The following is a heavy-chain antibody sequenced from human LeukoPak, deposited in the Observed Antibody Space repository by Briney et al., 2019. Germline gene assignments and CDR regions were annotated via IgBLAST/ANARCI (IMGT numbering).Heavy chain of an antibody. D-gene: IGHD2-15*01. V-gene: IGHV3-30-3*01. CDR3: ARAPRGFLPTYYYYGLDV. J-gene: IGHJ6*02. CDR2: ISYDGSNK. Sequence: GGSLRLSCAASGFTFSSYAVHWVRQAPGKGLEWVAVISYDGSNKYYADSVKGRFTISRDNSKNTLYLQMNSLTAEDTAVYYCARAPRGFLPTYYYYGLDVWGQGTTVTVSS. CDR1: GFTFSSYA.